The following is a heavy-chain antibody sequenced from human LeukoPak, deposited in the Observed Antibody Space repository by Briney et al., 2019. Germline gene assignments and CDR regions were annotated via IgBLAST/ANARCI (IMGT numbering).Heavy chain of an antibody. Sequence: SSETLSHTCTVSGGSISSGGYYWSWIRQHPGKGLEWIGYIYYSGSTYYNPSLKSRVTISVDTSKDQFSLKLSSVTAADTAVYYCASSLLERRYYFDYWGQGTLVTVSS. V-gene: IGHV4-31*03. CDR2: IYYSGST. D-gene: IGHD1-1*01. J-gene: IGHJ4*02. CDR1: GGSISSGGYY. CDR3: ASSLLERRYYFDY.